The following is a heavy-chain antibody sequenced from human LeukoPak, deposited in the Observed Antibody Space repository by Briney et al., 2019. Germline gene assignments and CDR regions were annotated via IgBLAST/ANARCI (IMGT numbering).Heavy chain of an antibody. CDR2: IYYSGST. J-gene: IGHJ4*02. Sequence: SETLSLTCTVSGGSINSSPYYWGWVRQPPGKGLEWIGSIYYSGSTYYNPSLKSRVTISVDTSKNQFSLKLSSVTAADTAVYYCARLTSQGIAAAGIFDYWGQGTLVTVSS. CDR3: ARLTSQGIAAAGIFDY. V-gene: IGHV4-39*01. D-gene: IGHD6-13*01. CDR1: GGSINSSPYY.